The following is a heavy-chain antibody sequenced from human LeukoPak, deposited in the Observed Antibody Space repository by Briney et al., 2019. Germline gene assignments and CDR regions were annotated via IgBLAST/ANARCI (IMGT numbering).Heavy chain of an antibody. V-gene: IGHV3-49*04. CDR1: GFTFGDYA. CDR2: IRSKAYGGTT. Sequence: GGSLRLSCTASGFTFGDYAMRWVRQAPGKGLEGVGFIRSKAYGGTTEYAASVKGRFTISRDDSKSIAYLQMNSRKTEDTAVYYCLADMVATIISQFGYWGQGTLVTVSS. CDR3: LADMVATIISQFGY. D-gene: IGHD5-12*01. J-gene: IGHJ4*02.